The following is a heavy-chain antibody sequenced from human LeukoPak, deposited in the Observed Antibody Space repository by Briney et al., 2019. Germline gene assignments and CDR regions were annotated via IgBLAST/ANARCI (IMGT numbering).Heavy chain of an antibody. D-gene: IGHD6-19*01. V-gene: IGHV4-34*01. CDR3: ARHVGSGWYLDY. CDR2: INHSGST. Sequence: SSETLSLTCAVYGGSFSGYYWSWIRQPPGKGLEWIGEINHSGSTNYNPSLKSRVTISVDTSKNQFSLKLSSVTAADTAVYYCARHVGSGWYLDYWGRGTLVTVSS. J-gene: IGHJ4*02. CDR1: GGSFSGYY.